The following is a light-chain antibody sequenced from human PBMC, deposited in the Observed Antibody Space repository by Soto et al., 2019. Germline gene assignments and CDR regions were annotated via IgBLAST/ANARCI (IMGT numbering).Light chain of an antibody. CDR2: DNN. Sequence: QSVLTQPPSVSAAPGQKVTISCSGSSSNIGNNYVSWYQQLPGRAPKLLIYDNNQRASGIPDRFSGSKSGTSATLGITGLQTGDEADYYCGTWDTSLSAGVFGGGTQLTVL. J-gene: IGLJ3*02. CDR3: GTWDTSLSAGV. V-gene: IGLV1-51*01. CDR1: SSNIGNNY.